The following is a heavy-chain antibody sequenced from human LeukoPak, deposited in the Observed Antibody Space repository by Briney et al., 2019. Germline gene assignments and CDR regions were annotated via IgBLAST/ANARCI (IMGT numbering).Heavy chain of an antibody. CDR3: ARGPPSFDY. V-gene: IGHV3-7*01. CDR2: IKQGGSEK. Sequence: GGSLRLSCAASGFIFSNHWMSWVRQAPGKGLEWVASIKQGGSEKYYVDSVRGRFTVSRDDAQNSLFLQLNSLRVEDTAVYYCARGPPSFDYWGQGTLVTVSS. J-gene: IGHJ4*02. CDR1: GFIFSNHW.